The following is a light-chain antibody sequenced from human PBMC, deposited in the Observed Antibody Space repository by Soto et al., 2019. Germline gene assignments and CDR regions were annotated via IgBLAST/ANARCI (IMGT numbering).Light chain of an antibody. CDR3: QQYDSSPRT. V-gene: IGKV3-20*01. Sequence: EIVLTQSPGTLSLSPGERATLSCRASHSVSSSYLAWYQQKPGQAPSLLIYGVSNRATGIPDRFSGSGSGTDFTLTISRLEPEDFAVYYCQQYDSSPRTFGQGTKVEI. CDR2: GVS. CDR1: HSVSSSY. J-gene: IGKJ1*01.